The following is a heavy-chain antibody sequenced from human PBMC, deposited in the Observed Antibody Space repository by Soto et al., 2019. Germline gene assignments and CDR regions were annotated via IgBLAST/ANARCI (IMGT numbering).Heavy chain of an antibody. CDR2: VPNYGTNK. V-gene: IGHV3-30*03. CDR3: ASPRRGIRFFDY. CDR1: GFTFTGYG. Sequence: PGGSLCLSCEASGFTFTGYGMHSFRQRPSKGQELVGIVPNYGTNKYYEDSVKGRFTISRDNAKNSLYLQMNSLRAEDTAVYYCASPRRGIRFFDYWGQGTLVTVSS. D-gene: IGHD3-16*01. J-gene: IGHJ4*02.